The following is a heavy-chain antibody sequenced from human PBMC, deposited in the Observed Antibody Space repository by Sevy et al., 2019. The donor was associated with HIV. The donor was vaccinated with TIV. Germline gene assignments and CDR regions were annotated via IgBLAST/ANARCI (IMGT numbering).Heavy chain of an antibody. Sequence: GGSLRLSCAASGFTFSSYSMNWVRQAPGKGLEWVSSISSSSIYIYYADSVKGRFTISRVNAKNSLYLQMNSLRAEDTAVYYCAREELYGDYGFDYWGQGTLVTVSS. D-gene: IGHD4-17*01. J-gene: IGHJ4*02. CDR2: ISSSSIYI. CDR3: AREELYGDYGFDY. V-gene: IGHV3-21*01. CDR1: GFTFSSYS.